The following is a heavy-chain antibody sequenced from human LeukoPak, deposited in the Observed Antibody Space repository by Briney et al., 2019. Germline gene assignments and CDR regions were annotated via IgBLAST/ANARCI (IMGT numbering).Heavy chain of an antibody. CDR3: TRDRGTYNWLDP. CDR1: GFTFSNYG. V-gene: IGHV3-73*01. Sequence: GGSLRLSCAASGFTFSNYGMSWVRQASGKGLEWVGLIDRPAKSYATAYGASVGGRFTISRDDSKNTAYLQMDSLKTEDTALYYCTRDRGTYNWLDPWGQGTLVTVSS. D-gene: IGHD1-26*01. CDR2: IDRPAKSYAT. J-gene: IGHJ5*02.